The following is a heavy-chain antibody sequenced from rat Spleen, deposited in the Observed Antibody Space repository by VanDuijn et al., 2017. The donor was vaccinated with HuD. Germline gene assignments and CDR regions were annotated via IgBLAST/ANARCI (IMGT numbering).Heavy chain of an antibody. J-gene: IGHJ1*01. CDR1: GFSLTGYS. CDR2: MWRGGST. V-gene: IGHV2-45*01. Sequence: QVQLMESGPGLVQPSETLSLTCTVSGFSLTGYSVHWVRQPPGKGLEWMGVMWRGGSTEYNSALKSRLSISRDTSKSQVLLKMNSLQTEDTAMYFCARSRSHYDGSYYYGWYFDFWGPGTMVTVSS. CDR3: ARSRSHYDGSYYYGWYFDF. D-gene: IGHD1-12*02.